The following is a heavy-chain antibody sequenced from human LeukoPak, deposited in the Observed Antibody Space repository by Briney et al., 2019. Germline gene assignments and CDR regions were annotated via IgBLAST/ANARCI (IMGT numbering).Heavy chain of an antibody. CDR1: GFTFSSYG. Sequence: GGSLRLSCAASGFTFSSYGMHWVRQAPGKGLEGVAFIRYDGSNKYYADSVRGRFTISRDNSKHTLYLQMNSLRAEDTAVYYCAKDFDYYDSSGYYHGSHYFDYWGQGTLVTVSS. CDR2: IRYDGSNK. D-gene: IGHD3-22*01. J-gene: IGHJ4*02. CDR3: AKDFDYYDSSGYYHGSHYFDY. V-gene: IGHV3-30*02.